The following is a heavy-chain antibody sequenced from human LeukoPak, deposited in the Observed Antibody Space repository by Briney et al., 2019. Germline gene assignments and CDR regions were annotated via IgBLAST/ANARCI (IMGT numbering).Heavy chain of an antibody. J-gene: IGHJ4*02. Sequence: GGSLRLSCAPSGFTLISYAMHWVRQAPGKGLEWVAVISYDGSNKYYADSVKGRFTISRDNSKNTLYLQINSLRAEDTAVYYCVAKPTADSSGYCYFDYWGQGTLVTVSS. CDR2: ISYDGSNK. CDR1: GFTLISYA. D-gene: IGHD3-22*01. V-gene: IGHV3-30*04. CDR3: VAKPTADSSGYCYFDY.